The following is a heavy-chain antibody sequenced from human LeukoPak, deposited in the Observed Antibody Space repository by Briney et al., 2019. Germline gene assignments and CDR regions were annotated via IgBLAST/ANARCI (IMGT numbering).Heavy chain of an antibody. CDR1: GFTFSSYG. D-gene: IGHD5-12*01. V-gene: IGHV3-23*01. Sequence: GGSLRLSCAASGFTFSSYGMSWVRQAPGKGLEWVSAISGSGGSTYYADSVKGRFTISRDNSKNTLYLQMKSLRDDDTAVYYCAKSRSGYALFDYWGQGTLVTVSS. CDR2: ISGSGGST. J-gene: IGHJ4*02. CDR3: AKSRSGYALFDY.